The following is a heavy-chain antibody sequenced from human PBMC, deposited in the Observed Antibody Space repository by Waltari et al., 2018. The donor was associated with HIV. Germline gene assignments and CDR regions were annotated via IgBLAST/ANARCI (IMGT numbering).Heavy chain of an antibody. J-gene: IGHJ5*02. Sequence: QLQLQGSGPGLVKSSETLSLTCTVSGGSMTSSSYYWGWIRQPSGKGLEWIGSMSYSGSTYHNPSLRSRLTISVDTSKNQFSLKLTSVTAADTAVYYCARSFSGYSNYFDPWGQGTLVTVSS. D-gene: IGHD4-4*01. CDR3: ARSFSGYSNYFDP. CDR1: GGSMTSSSYY. CDR2: MSYSGST. V-gene: IGHV4-39*01.